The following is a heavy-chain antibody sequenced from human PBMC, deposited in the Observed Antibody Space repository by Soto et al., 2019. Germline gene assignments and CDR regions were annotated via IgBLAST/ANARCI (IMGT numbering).Heavy chain of an antibody. CDR1: GGTFSSYT. D-gene: IGHD3-3*01. Sequence: ASVKVSCKASGGTFSSYTISWVRQAPGQGLEWMGRIIPILGIANYAQKFQGRVTITADKSTSTAYMELSSLRSEDTAVYYCARANYDFWSGYYPYYYYMDVWGKGTTVTVSS. CDR2: IIPILGIA. V-gene: IGHV1-69*02. CDR3: ARANYDFWSGYYPYYYYMDV. J-gene: IGHJ6*03.